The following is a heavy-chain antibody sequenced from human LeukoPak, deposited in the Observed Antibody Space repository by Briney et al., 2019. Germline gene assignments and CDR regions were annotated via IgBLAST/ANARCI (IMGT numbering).Heavy chain of an antibody. CDR3: ARQRITMVRGGNRHMDV. Sequence: PSETLSLTCAVYGGSFGGYYWSWIRQPPGEGLEWIGEINHSGSTNYNPSLRRRFTISGDTSKNQFSLKLSSVTAADTAVYYCARQRITMVRGGNRHMDVWGKGTTVTVSS. J-gene: IGHJ6*04. CDR1: GGSFGGYY. D-gene: IGHD3-10*01. V-gene: IGHV4-34*01. CDR2: INHSGST.